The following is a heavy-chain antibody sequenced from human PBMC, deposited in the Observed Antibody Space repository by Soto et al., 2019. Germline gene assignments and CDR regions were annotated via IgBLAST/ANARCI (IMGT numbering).Heavy chain of an antibody. J-gene: IGHJ6*02. D-gene: IGHD3-3*01. CDR3: ARDQRFLEWANQQGDYYYGMDV. CDR2: INPNSGGT. V-gene: IGHV1-2*04. CDR1: GYTFTGYY. Sequence: ASVKVSCKASGYTFTGYYMHWVRQAPGQGLEWMGWINPNSGGTNYAQKFQGWVTMTRDTSISTAYMELSRLRSDDTAVYYCARDQRFLEWANQQGDYYYGMDVWGQGTTVTVSS.